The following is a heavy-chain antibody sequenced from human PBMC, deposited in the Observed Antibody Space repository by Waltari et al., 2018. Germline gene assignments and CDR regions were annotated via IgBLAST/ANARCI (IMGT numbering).Heavy chain of an antibody. D-gene: IGHD3-9*01. V-gene: IGHV3-23*01. CDR3: ARDWRRSLDFFGWLLFALDF. CDR1: GFTFSNHA. Sequence: EVQLLESGGGLVQPGGSLRLSCAASGFTFSNHAMSWVRQAPGKGLGGVSVITYDGRTKYSADSVRDRFTISRDNSRNTLYLEMNSLRAEDTAVYYCARDWRRSLDFFGWLLFALDFWGQGTLVAVSS. CDR2: ITYDGRTK. J-gene: IGHJ4*02.